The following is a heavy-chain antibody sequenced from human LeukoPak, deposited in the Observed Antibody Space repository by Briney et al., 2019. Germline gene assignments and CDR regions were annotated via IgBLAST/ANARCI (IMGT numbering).Heavy chain of an antibody. Sequence: ASVKVSCKASGGTFSSYAISWVRQAPGQGLEWMGGIIPIFGTANYAQKFQGRVTITADESTSTAYMELSSLRSEDTAVYYCARGPGDFYDTSGYYYVPDFWGQGTLVTVSS. D-gene: IGHD3-22*01. CDR2: IIPIFGTA. CDR3: ARGPGDFYDTSGYYYVPDF. J-gene: IGHJ4*02. CDR1: GGTFSSYA. V-gene: IGHV1-69*13.